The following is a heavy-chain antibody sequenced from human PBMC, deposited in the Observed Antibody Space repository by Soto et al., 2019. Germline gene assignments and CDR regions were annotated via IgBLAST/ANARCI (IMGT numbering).Heavy chain of an antibody. D-gene: IGHD2-15*01. Sequence: ASVKVSCKASGYTFTSYGISWVRQAPGQGLDWMGWISAYNGNTKYAQDLQGRVTMTTDTSTSTAYMELRSLRSDDTAMYYCARFSGGSYNTYYFYYGMDVGGQGTTVTVS. J-gene: IGHJ6*02. V-gene: IGHV1-18*04. CDR1: GYTFTSYG. CDR2: ISAYNGNT. CDR3: ARFSGGSYNTYYFYYGMDV.